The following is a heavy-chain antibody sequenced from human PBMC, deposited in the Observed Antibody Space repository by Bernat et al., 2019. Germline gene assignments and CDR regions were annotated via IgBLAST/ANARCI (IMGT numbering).Heavy chain of an antibody. D-gene: IGHD2-21*02. J-gene: IGHJ3*02. CDR2: IWYDGSNK. Sequence: QVQLVESGGGVVQPGRSLRLSCAASGFTFSSYGMHWVRQAPGKGLEWVAVIWYDGSNKYYEDSVKGRFTISRDNSKNTLYLQMNSLRAEDTAVYYCARDEAYCGGDCYSIADAFDIWGQGTMVTVSS. CDR1: GFTFSSYG. V-gene: IGHV3-33*01. CDR3: ARDEAYCGGDCYSIADAFDI.